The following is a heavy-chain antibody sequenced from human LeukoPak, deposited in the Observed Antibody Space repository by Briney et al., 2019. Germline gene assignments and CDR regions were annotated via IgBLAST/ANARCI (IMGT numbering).Heavy chain of an antibody. CDR1: GFTFSDYY. V-gene: IGHV3-33*08. J-gene: IGHJ4*02. Sequence: GGSLRLSCAASGFTFSDYYMSWIRQAPGKGLEWVAVIWYDGSNKYYADSVKGRFTISRDNSKNTLYLQMNSLRAEDTAVYYCARDSSGWSYFDYWGQGTLVTVSS. D-gene: IGHD6-19*01. CDR2: IWYDGSNK. CDR3: ARDSSGWSYFDY.